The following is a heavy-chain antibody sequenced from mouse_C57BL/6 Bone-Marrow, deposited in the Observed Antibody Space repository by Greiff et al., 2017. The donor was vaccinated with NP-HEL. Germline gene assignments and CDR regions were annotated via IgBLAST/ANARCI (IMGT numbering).Heavy chain of an antibody. Sequence: VQLKQSGAELVKPGASVKLSCTASGFNINDYYMHWVKQRTEQGLEWIGRIDPEDGETKYAPKFQGKAPITADTSSNTAYLQLSSLTAEDTAVYYCAPIYYGYDEGYFDVWGTGTTVTVSS. D-gene: IGHD2-2*01. CDR3: APIYYGYDEGYFDV. CDR2: IDPEDGET. V-gene: IGHV14-2*01. CDR1: GFNINDYY. J-gene: IGHJ1*03.